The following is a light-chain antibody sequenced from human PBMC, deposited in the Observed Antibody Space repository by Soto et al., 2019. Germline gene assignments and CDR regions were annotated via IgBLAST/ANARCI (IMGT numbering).Light chain of an antibody. CDR3: SSYTSSGTLWV. J-gene: IGLJ3*02. CDR1: SSDVGGYNY. V-gene: IGLV2-14*01. CDR2: DVS. Sequence: QSVLTQPASVSGSPGQSITISCTGTSSDVGGYNYVSWYQQHPGKAPKLTIYDVSNRPSGVSNRFSGSKSGNTASLTISGLQAEDEADYYCSSYTSSGTLWVFGGGTKLTVL.